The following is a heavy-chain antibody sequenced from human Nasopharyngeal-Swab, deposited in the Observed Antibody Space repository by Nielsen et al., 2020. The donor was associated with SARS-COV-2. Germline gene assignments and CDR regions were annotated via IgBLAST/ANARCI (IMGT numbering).Heavy chain of an antibody. Sequence: PGKSLEWIGYIYYSGSTYYNPSLKSRVTISVDTSKNQFSLKLSSVTAADTAVYYCARARTRTIFGVVGWFDPWGQGTLVTVSS. CDR2: IYYSGST. D-gene: IGHD3-3*01. CDR3: ARARTRTIFGVVGWFDP. V-gene: IGHV4-31*02. J-gene: IGHJ5*02.